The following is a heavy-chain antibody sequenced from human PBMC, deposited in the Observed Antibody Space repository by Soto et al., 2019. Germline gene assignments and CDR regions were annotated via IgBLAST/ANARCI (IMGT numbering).Heavy chain of an antibody. D-gene: IGHD6-13*01. CDR2: IIPIFGTA. CDR3: ASSLGGFLYSSSWYAAV. J-gene: IGHJ6*02. Sequence: SVKVSCKASGYTFTSYGISWVRQAPGQGLEWMGGIIPIFGTANYAQKFQGRVTITADKSTSTAYMELSSLRSEDTAVYYCASSLGGFLYSSSWYAAVWGQGTTVTVSS. CDR1: GYTFTSYG. V-gene: IGHV1-69*06.